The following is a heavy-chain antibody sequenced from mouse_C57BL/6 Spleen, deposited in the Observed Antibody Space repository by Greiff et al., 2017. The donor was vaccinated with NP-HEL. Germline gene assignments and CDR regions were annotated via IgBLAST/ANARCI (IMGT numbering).Heavy chain of an antibody. J-gene: IGHJ3*01. CDR1: GYTFTDYY. V-gene: IGHV1-26*01. Sequence: EVQLQQSGPELVKPGASVKISCKASGYTFTDYYMNWVKQSHGKSLEWIGDINPNNGGTSYNQKFKGKATLTVDKSSSTAYMELRSLTSEDSAVYYCARDEGNYPPAWFAYWGQGTLVTVSA. D-gene: IGHD2-1*01. CDR3: ARDEGNYPPAWFAY. CDR2: INPNNGGT.